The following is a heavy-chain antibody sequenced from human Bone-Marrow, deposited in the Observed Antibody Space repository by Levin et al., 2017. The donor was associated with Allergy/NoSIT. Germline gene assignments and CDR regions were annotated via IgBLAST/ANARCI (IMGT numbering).Heavy chain of an antibody. Sequence: SETLSLTCSVSGISISSDSWSWIRQFPGKGLEWIGYVYYTGRTNYNPSLKNRVTISVDSSKTQFSLRLSSVTAADTAIYYCAREPTGWFDPWGQGTLVTVSS. CDR1: GISISSDS. V-gene: IGHV4-59*01. D-gene: IGHD1-14*01. CDR2: VYYTGRT. CDR3: AREPTGWFDP. J-gene: IGHJ5*02.